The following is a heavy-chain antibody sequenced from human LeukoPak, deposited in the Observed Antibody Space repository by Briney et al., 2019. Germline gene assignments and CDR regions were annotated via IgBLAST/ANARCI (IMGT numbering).Heavy chain of an antibody. CDR3: ARLIPGYSLFDY. CDR1: GYTFTNYW. J-gene: IGHJ4*02. CDR2: IYPSDSDT. D-gene: IGHD5-18*01. V-gene: IGHV5-51*01. Sequence: GESPKISCKGSGYTFTNYWIGWVRQMPGKGLEWMGSIYPSDSDTNYSPSFQGQVTISADKSITTAYLQWSSLKASDSAMYYCARLIPGYSLFDYWGQGTLVTVSS.